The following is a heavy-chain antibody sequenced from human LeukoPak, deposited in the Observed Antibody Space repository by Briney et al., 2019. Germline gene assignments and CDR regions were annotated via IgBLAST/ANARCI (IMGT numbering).Heavy chain of an antibody. J-gene: IGHJ1*01. D-gene: IGHD2-8*02. Sequence: SETLSLTCTVSAGSISSYYWSWIRQPAGEGLEWIGRIYTSGSTNYNPSLKRRVTMSVDTSKNQFSLKLSSVTAADTAVYYWAREPGGAEYFQHWGQGTLVTVSS. V-gene: IGHV4-4*07. CDR2: IYTSGST. CDR1: AGSISSYY. CDR3: AREPGGAEYFQH.